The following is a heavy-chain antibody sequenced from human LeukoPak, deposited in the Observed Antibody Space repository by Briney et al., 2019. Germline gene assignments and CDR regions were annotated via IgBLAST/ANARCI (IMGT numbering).Heavy chain of an antibody. CDR1: GFTFSDYY. V-gene: IGHV3-11*03. CDR2: ISSSSSYT. D-gene: IGHD2-2*01. CDR3: ARNFQERYCSSTSCLNWFDP. J-gene: IGHJ5*02. Sequence: PGGSPRLSCAASGFTFSDYYMSWIRQAPGKGLEWVSYISSSSSYTNYADSVKGRFTISRDNAKNSLYLQMNSLRAEDTAVYYCARNFQERYCSSTSCLNWFDPWGQGTLVTVSS.